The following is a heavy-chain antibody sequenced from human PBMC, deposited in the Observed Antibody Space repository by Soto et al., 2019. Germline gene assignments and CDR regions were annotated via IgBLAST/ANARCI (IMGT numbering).Heavy chain of an antibody. CDR2: INSGNGNI. J-gene: IGHJ6*04. CDR3: AGVGRGGGLDV. V-gene: IGHV1-3*01. CDR1: GYTFTNYA. Sequence: ASVKVSCKASGYTFTNYAIHWVRQAPAQGLEWLGWINSGNGNIKYSQTFQGRVTITRDTSANTAYMELSSLRSEDTAVYYCAGVGRGGGLDVGGKGTRVTVPS. D-gene: IGHD1-26*01.